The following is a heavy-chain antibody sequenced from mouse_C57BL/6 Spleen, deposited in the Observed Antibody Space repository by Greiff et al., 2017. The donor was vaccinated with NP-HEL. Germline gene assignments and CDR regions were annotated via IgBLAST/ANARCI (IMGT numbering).Heavy chain of an antibody. CDR3: ANLRVDY. J-gene: IGHJ2*01. Sequence: QVQLQQPGAELVKPGASVKLSCKASGYTFTSYWMPWVKQRPGRGLAWIGRIDPNRGGTKYNEKFKSKATLTVDKPSSTAYMQLSSLTSEDSAVYYCANLRVDYWGQGTTLTVSS. V-gene: IGHV1-72*01. CDR1: GYTFTSYW. CDR2: IDPNRGGT. D-gene: IGHD1-1*01.